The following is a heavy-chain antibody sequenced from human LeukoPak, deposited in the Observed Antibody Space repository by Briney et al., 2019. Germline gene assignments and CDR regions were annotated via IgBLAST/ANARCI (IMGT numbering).Heavy chain of an antibody. Sequence: GGSLRLSCAASGFTLSRNKMSWVRQAPGKGLEWFSLIYSGGSAYYADSVKGRFTISRDNSKNTLYPQMNSLRAEDTAVYYCAGGTEGFNRAFDNWGQGTLVTVSS. CDR1: GFTLSRNK. D-gene: IGHD1-26*01. CDR2: IYSGGSA. J-gene: IGHJ4*02. CDR3: AGGTEGFNRAFDN. V-gene: IGHV3-53*01.